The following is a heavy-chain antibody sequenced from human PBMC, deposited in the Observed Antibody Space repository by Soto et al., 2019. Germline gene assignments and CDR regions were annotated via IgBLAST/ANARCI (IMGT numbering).Heavy chain of an antibody. J-gene: IGHJ6*02. CDR3: ARGGGGTGTTTDYYYYGMDV. Sequence: ASVKVSCKASGYTFTSYGISWVRQAPGQGREWMGWISAYNGNTNYAQKLQGRVTMTTDTSTSTAYMELRSLRSDDTAVYYCARGGGGTGTTTDYYYYGMDVWGQGXTVTVYS. V-gene: IGHV1-18*01. CDR1: GYTFTSYG. CDR2: ISAYNGNT. D-gene: IGHD1-7*01.